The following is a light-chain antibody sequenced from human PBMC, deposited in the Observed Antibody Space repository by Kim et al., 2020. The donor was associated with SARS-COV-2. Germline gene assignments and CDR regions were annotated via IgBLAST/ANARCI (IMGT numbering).Light chain of an antibody. V-gene: IGKV3D-20*02. CDR1: QSSVSSD. CDR2: DAS. Sequence: SPGGRATPSRRARQSSVSSDLALYQPKPGQAPRLLIYDASTRATGIPARFSGSGSGTDFTLTSGRLEPEDFAVYYCQQHSTWPWTFGQGTRVEIK. CDR3: QQHSTWPWT. J-gene: IGKJ1*01.